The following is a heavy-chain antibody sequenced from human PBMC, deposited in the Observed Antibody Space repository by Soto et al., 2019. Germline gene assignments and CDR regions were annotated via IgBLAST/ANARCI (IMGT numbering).Heavy chain of an antibody. CDR1: GGSFSGYY. Sequence: SETLSLTCAVYGGSFSGYYWSWIRQPPGKGLEWIGEINHSGSTNYNPSLKSRVTISVDTSKNQFSLKLSSVTAADTAVYYCARSTKVRYFDLLRPRAATLFDYWGQGTLVTVSS. D-gene: IGHD3-9*01. V-gene: IGHV4-34*01. J-gene: IGHJ4*02. CDR2: INHSGST. CDR3: ARSTKVRYFDLLRPRAATLFDY.